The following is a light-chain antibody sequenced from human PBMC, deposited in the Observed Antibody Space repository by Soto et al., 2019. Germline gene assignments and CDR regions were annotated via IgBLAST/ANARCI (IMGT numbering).Light chain of an antibody. CDR2: DAS. CDR1: QSVSNS. V-gene: IGKV3-11*01. J-gene: IGKJ5*01. Sequence: EIVLTQSPCTLSLSPGERATLSCRASQSVSNSLAWFQQKPGQAPRLLIYDASNRATGTPARFSGSGSGTDFTLTISSLEPEDFAVYYCQQRSDWITFGQGTRLEIK. CDR3: QQRSDWIT.